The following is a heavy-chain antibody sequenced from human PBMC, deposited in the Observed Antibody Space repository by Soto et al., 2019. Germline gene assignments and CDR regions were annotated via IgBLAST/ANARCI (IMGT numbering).Heavy chain of an antibody. CDR3: AKDQGIAAAGTGGSGY. J-gene: IGHJ4*02. CDR1: GFTFSSYG. CDR2: ISYDGSNK. Sequence: GGSLRLSCAASGFTFSSYGMHWVCQAPGKGLEWVAVISYDGSNKYYADSVKGRFTISRDNSKNTLYLQMNSLRAEDTAVYYCAKDQGIAAAGTGGSGYWGQGTLVTVSS. V-gene: IGHV3-30*18. D-gene: IGHD6-13*01.